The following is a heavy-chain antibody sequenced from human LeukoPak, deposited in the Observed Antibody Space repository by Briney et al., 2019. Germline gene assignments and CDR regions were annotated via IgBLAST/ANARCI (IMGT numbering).Heavy chain of an antibody. CDR1: GFTFSSYA. J-gene: IGHJ6*03. D-gene: IGHD3-10*01. CDR2: ISYDGSNK. V-gene: IGHV3-30*04. Sequence: GGSLRLSCAASGFTFSSYAMHWVRQAPGKGLEWVAVISYDGSNKYYADSVKGRFTISRDNSKNTLYLQMNSLRAEDTAVYYCARDRGQATNYYYYYMNVWGKGTTVTVSS. CDR3: ARDRGQATNYYYYYMNV.